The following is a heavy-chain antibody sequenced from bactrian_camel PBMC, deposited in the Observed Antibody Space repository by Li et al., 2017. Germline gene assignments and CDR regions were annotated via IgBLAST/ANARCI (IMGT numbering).Heavy chain of an antibody. CDR3: AADDLAGYIDTCPWTPERYKY. CDR2: IYTGSSPQYTGGETT. D-gene: IGHD1*01. J-gene: IGHJ4*01. Sequence: HVQLVESGGGLVQPGGSLRLSCVRSEFISTYYMSWVRQAPGKGLEWVASIYTGSSPQYTGGETTFYADSVKGRFTISSAGNTLYLQMNRLRPEDTAMYYCAADDLAGYIDTCPWTPERYKYWGQGTQVTVSS. V-gene: IGHV3-2*01. CDR1: EFISTYY.